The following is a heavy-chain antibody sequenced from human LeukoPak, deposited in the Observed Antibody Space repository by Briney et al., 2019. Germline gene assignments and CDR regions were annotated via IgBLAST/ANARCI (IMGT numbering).Heavy chain of an antibody. CDR1: GFTFSSYS. J-gene: IGHJ3*02. Sequence: GGSLRLSCAASGFTFSSYSMNWVRQAPGKGLEWVSYISSSSSTIYYADSVKGRFTISRDNAKNSLYLQMNSLRAEDTAVYYCARDRWPYSSGLTPGVAFDIWGQGTMVTVSS. CDR2: ISSSSSTI. D-gene: IGHD6-19*01. CDR3: ARDRWPYSSGLTPGVAFDI. V-gene: IGHV3-48*01.